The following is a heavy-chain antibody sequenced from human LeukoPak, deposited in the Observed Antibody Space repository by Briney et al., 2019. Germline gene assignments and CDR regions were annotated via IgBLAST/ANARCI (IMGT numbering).Heavy chain of an antibody. J-gene: IGHJ3*02. CDR3: ARAARFYGSSGAHAFDI. CDR2: IGTGGDT. D-gene: IGHD3-22*01. Sequence: GGSLRLACVASGFTFSNYDMHWVRQGTGRGLEWVSGIGTGGDTHYPDSVKGRFTISRENAKNSLYLQMNSLRVGDTAMYYCARAARFYGSSGAHAFDIWGQGTMVTIS. CDR1: GFTFSNYD. V-gene: IGHV3-13*01.